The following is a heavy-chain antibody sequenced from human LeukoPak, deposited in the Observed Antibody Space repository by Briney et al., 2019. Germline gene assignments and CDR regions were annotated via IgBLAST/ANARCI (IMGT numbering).Heavy chain of an antibody. Sequence: GGSLRLSCAASGFTFSSYGMSWVRQAPGKGLEWVSAISGSGGSTYYADSVKGRFTISRDNSKNTLYLQMNSLRAEDTAVYYCAKSGRVTFGGVIVISWFDPWGQGTLVTVSS. CDR3: AKSGRVTFGGVIVISWFDP. J-gene: IGHJ5*02. D-gene: IGHD3-16*02. CDR1: GFTFSSYG. V-gene: IGHV3-23*01. CDR2: ISGSGGST.